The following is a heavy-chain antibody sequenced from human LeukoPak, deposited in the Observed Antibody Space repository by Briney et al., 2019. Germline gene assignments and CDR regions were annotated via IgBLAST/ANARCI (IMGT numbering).Heavy chain of an antibody. J-gene: IGHJ4*02. CDR1: GYTFTSYA. V-gene: IGHV1-3*01. CDR2: INAGNGNT. D-gene: IGHD1-14*01. Sequence: ASVKVSCKASGYTFTSYAMNWVRQAPGQRLEWMGWINAGNGNTKYSQKFQGRVTITRDTSASTAYMELSSLRSEDTAVYYCARGTPGGYFDYWGQGTLVTVSS. CDR3: ARGTPGGYFDY.